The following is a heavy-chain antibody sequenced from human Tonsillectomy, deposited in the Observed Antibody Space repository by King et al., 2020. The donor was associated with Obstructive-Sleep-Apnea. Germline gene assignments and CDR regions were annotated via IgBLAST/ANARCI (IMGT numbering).Heavy chain of an antibody. CDR1: GGSISSSTHY. V-gene: IGHV4-39*07. Sequence: LQLQESGPGLVKPSETLSLTCSVSGGSISSSTHYWGWIRQPPGKGLEWIGSIYYSGRTDYNPSLKSRVTISVDTSKNQLSLKLSSVTAADTAVYYCARENYRSSWYATEYFDLWGRGTLVTVSA. CDR3: ARENYRSSWYATEYFDL. D-gene: IGHD6-13*01. CDR2: IYYSGRT. J-gene: IGHJ2*01.